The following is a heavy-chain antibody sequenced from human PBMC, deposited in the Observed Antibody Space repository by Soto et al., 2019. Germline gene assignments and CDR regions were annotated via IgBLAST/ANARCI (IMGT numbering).Heavy chain of an antibody. CDR3: ARGDCGGDCYYNDY. D-gene: IGHD2-21*02. CDR1: GFTFSSYG. J-gene: IGHJ4*02. Sequence: GESLKISCAASGFTFSSYGMHWVRQAPGKGLEWVAVIWYDGSNKYYADSVKGRFTISRDNSKNTLYLQMNSLRAEDTAVYYCARGDCGGDCYYNDYWGQGTLVTVSS. V-gene: IGHV3-33*01. CDR2: IWYDGSNK.